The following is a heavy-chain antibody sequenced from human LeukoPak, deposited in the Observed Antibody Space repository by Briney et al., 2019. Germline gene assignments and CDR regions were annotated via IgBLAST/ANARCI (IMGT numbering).Heavy chain of an antibody. D-gene: IGHD1-26*01. CDR3: ARHGGSYYFYDAFDI. CDR2: IDPSDSYT. Sequence: GESLKISCKVSGYSFTNYWITWVRQMPGEGLEWMGRIDPSDSYTNYSPSFQGHVTISADKSINTAYLQWSSLKASDTAMYYCARHGGSYYFYDAFDIWGQGTMVTVSS. J-gene: IGHJ3*02. V-gene: IGHV5-10-1*01. CDR1: GYSFTNYW.